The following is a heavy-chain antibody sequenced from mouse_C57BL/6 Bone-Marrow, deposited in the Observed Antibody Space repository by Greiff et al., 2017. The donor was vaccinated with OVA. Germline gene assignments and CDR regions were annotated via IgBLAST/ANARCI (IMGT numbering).Heavy chain of an antibody. D-gene: IGHD1-1*01. CDR1: GYTFTDYE. Sequence: QVHVKQSGAELVRPGASVTLSCKASGYTFTDYEMHWVKQTPVHGLEWIGAIDPETGGTAYNQKFKGKAILTADKSSSTAYMELRSLTSEDSAVYYCTRSYGSSHYFDYWGQGTTLTVSS. CDR2: IDPETGGT. J-gene: IGHJ2*01. V-gene: IGHV1-15*01. CDR3: TRSYGSSHYFDY.